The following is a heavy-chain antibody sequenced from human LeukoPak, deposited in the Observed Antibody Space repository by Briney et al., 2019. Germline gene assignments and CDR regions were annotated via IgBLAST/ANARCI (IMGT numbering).Heavy chain of an antibody. Sequence: GGSLRLSCAASGFTFSDYAMYWVRQAPGKGLEWVAVISYDDGSNKYYADSVKGRFTISRDNSKNTLYLQMNSLRAEDTAVYYCARDQGNGGSYPDYWGQGTLVTVSS. CDR3: ARDQGNGGSYPDY. D-gene: IGHD1-26*01. CDR2: ISYDDGSNK. J-gene: IGHJ4*02. CDR1: GFTFSDYA. V-gene: IGHV3-30-3*01.